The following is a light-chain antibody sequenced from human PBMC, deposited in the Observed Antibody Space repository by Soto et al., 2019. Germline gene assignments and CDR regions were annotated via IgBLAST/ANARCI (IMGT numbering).Light chain of an antibody. J-gene: IGKJ2*01. CDR2: GAS. Sequence: DIHLPQSPSSLSASVGARITITCRASQSISSYLNWYQQKPGKVPNILIYGASSLQSGVPSRFSGSGSGTDFTLTISSLQPEDFATYYCEHSYSTPYTFGQGTKLEIK. V-gene: IGKV1-39*01. CDR1: QSISSY. CDR3: EHSYSTPYT.